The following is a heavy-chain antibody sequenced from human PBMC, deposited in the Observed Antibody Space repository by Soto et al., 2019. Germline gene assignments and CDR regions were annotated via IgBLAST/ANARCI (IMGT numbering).Heavy chain of an antibody. J-gene: IGHJ4*01. D-gene: IGHD6-25*01. CDR1: GYSMRSGYY. Sequence: SETLSLTCAVSGYSMRSGYYWGWIRQPPGEGLEWIGNVYHSGKTYYNPSLKSRVSVSLDTSKNQFSLNLTSVTAADTAMYYCARAAATRFDNWGHGLLVTVSS. CDR3: ARAAATRFDN. CDR2: VYHSGKT. V-gene: IGHV4-38-2*01.